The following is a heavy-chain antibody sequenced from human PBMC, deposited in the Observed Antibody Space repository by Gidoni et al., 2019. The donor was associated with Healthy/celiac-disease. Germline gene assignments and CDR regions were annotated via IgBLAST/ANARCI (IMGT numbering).Heavy chain of an antibody. CDR3: ARDGRRSSTRVRWFDP. V-gene: IGHV4-34*01. CDR1: GGSFSGYY. J-gene: IGHJ5*02. D-gene: IGHD6-6*01. Sequence: QVQLQQWGAGLLNPSATLCLTSAVYGGSFSGYYWSWIRRHPGKGLEWIGEINHSGSTKYTPSLKSRSTISVDTSKNPFSLNLSSVTAADAAVYYCARDGRRSSTRVRWFDPWGQGTLVTVSS. CDR2: INHSGST.